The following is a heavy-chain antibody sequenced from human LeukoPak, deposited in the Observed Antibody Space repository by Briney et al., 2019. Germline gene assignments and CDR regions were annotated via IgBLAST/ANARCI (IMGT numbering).Heavy chain of an antibody. V-gene: IGHV3-7*03. D-gene: IGHD6-13*01. Sequence: GGSLRLSCAASGFPFNAYWMTWVRQAPGKGLEWVANIRQDGDTKYYVDSVKGRFTISRNNAMNSLYLQMNSLRAEDTAIYYCARSLPYGTTWYGRSDFWGQGTPVTVSS. CDR1: GFPFNAYW. J-gene: IGHJ4*02. CDR3: ARSLPYGTTWYGRSDF. CDR2: IRQDGDTK.